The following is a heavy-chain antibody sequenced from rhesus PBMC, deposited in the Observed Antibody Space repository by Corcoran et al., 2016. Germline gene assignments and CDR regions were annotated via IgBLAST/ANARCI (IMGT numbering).Heavy chain of an antibody. D-gene: IGHD3-3*01. J-gene: IGHJ6*01. V-gene: IGHV4-165*01. CDR1: GGSISGFW. CDR3: ARVEGNLDWLQNYGLDS. Sequence: QVQLQESGPGLVKPSETLSLTCAVSGGSISGFWWGWIRQPTGKGLGWMGYMGGIGGRSGSTDYKPSLKSRVSIARDTSKNQISLKLSSVTAADTAVYYCARVEGNLDWLQNYGLDSWGQGVVVTVSS. CDR2: MGGIGGRSGST.